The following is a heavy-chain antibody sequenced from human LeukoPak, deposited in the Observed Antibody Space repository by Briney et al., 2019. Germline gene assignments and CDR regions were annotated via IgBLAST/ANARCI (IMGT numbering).Heavy chain of an antibody. CDR2: MSSDSSFI. J-gene: IGHJ6*02. D-gene: IGHD5-12*01. Sequence: GGSLRLSCVASGFTFRSYAMNWVRQAPGKGLEGVEYMSSDSSFINYADSVKGRFTISRDNAKNSLFLQMDSPRADDTAVYYCARGEVATTYYYGMEVWGQGTTVTVSS. CDR3: ARGEVATTYYYGMEV. V-gene: IGHV3-21*05. CDR1: GFTFRSYA.